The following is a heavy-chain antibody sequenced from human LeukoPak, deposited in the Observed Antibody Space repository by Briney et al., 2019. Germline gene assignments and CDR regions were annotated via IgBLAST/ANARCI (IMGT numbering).Heavy chain of an antibody. Sequence: GGSLRLSCAASGFTFITAAMTWVRQAPGKGLEWVSLIGSSGGSTYYADSVKGRFTISRDNSNHTLSLQMNSLRVEDTAIYYCVKDIQLSTWGLGTMVTVSS. V-gene: IGHV3-23*01. CDR3: VKDIQLST. CDR1: GFTFITAA. D-gene: IGHD5-24*01. J-gene: IGHJ3*01. CDR2: IGSSGGST.